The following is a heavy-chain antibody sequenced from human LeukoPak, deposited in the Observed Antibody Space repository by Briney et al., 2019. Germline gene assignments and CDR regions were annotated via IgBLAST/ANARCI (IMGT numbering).Heavy chain of an antibody. Sequence: PSETLSLTCAVYGGSFSGYYWSWIRQPPGKGLEWIGEINHSGSTNYNPSLKSRVTISVDTSKNQFSLKLSSVTAADTAVYYCAGFGRRGYWGQGTLVTVSS. CDR2: INHSGST. CDR1: GGSFSGYY. J-gene: IGHJ4*02. CDR3: AGFGRRGY. D-gene: IGHD3-10*01. V-gene: IGHV4-34*01.